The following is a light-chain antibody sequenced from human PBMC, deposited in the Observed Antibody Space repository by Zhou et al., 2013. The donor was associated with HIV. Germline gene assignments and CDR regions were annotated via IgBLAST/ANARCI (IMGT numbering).Light chain of an antibody. CDR1: SLLHSDGKTY. CDR2: EVS. CDR3: MQSIQLPPLT. Sequence: DIVMTQTPLSLSVTPGQPASISCKSKSLLHSDGKTYLYWYLQKPGQSPQLLIYEVSNRFSGVPDRFSGSGSGTDFTLKISRVEAEDVGVYYCMQSIQLPPLTFGGGTKVEIK. J-gene: IGKJ4*01. V-gene: IGKV2D-29*02.